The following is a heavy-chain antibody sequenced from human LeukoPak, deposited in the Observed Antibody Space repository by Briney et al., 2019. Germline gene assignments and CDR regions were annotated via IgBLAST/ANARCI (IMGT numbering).Heavy chain of an antibody. CDR2: IKQDGSEK. CDR3: AREATAYYFDY. V-gene: IGHV3-7*03. CDR1: GFTFSSYW. Sequence: GGSLRLSCAASGFTFSSYWMSWLRQAPGKGLERVANIKQDGSEKYYVDSVKGRFTISRDNAKNSLYLQMNSLRAEDTAVYYCAREATAYYFDYWGQGTLVTVSS. J-gene: IGHJ4*02.